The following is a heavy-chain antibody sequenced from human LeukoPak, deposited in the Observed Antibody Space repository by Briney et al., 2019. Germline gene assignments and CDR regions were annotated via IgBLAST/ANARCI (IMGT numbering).Heavy chain of an antibody. CDR1: GGSFSSY. V-gene: IGHV4-59*12. J-gene: IGHJ4*02. CDR3: ARGPPYSSGWYNY. CDR2: IYYSGST. Sequence: PSETLSLTCAVYGGSFSSYWSWIRQPPGKGLEWIGYIYYSGSTNYNPSLKSRVTISVDTSKNQFSLKLSSVTAADTAVYYCARGPPYSSGWYNYWGQGTLVTVSS. D-gene: IGHD6-19*01.